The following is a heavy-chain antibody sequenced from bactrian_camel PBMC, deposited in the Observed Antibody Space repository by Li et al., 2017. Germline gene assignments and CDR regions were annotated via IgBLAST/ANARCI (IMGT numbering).Heavy chain of an antibody. CDR2: IVAGGSST. J-gene: IGHJ4*01. CDR3: AARQPCRVWIGYEDPGEYNI. CDR1: GDTNSTYC. D-gene: IGHD5*01. V-gene: IGHV3S40*01. Sequence: DVQLVESGGGSVQTGGSLRLSCVASGDTNSTYCMGWFRQRPGEEREGVAAIVAGGSSTNYAASVKGRFTISQDTAKNTVDLQMNNLQPEDTAMYYCAARQPCRVWIGYEDPGEYNIWGQGTQVTVS.